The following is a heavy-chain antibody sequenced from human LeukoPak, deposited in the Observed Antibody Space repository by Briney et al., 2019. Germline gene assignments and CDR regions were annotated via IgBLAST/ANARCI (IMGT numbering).Heavy chain of an antibody. CDR2: MNPNSGNT. D-gene: IGHD1-26*01. V-gene: IGHV1-8*01. CDR1: GYTFTSYD. Sequence: ASVKVSCKASGYTFTSYDINWVRQATGQGLEWMGWMNPNSGNTGYAQKFQGRVTMTRNTSISTAYMELSSLRSEDTAVYYCATEGGKELRRSGIDYWGQGTLVTVSS. J-gene: IGHJ4*02. CDR3: ATEGGKELRRSGIDY.